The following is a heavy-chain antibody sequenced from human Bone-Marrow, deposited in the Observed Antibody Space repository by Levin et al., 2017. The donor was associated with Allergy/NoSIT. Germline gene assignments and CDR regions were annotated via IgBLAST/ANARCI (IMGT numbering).Heavy chain of an antibody. J-gene: IGHJ6*03. CDR2: ISFSSDTI. Sequence: GGSLRLSCVISGFRFSNYEMNWVRQAPGKGLEWVSYISFSSDTIYYSDSVKGRFTVSRDNAKNSLYLQMNSLRAEDTAVYYCASLNFLDVWGNGTTVSVSS. CDR3: ASLNFLDV. V-gene: IGHV3-48*03. CDR1: GFRFSNYE.